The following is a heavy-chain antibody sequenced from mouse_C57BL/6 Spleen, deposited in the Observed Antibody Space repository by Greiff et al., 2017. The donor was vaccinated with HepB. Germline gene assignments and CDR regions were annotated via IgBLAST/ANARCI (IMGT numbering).Heavy chain of an antibody. Sequence: EVMLVESGGGLVQPGGSLKLSCAASGFTFSDYYMYWVRQTPEKRLEWVAYISNGGGSTYYPDTVKGRFTISRDNAKNTLYLQMSRLKSEDTAMYYCARQSGYWYFDVWGTGTTVTVSS. D-gene: IGHD1-3*01. CDR2: ISNGGGST. V-gene: IGHV5-12*01. J-gene: IGHJ1*03. CDR3: ARQSGYWYFDV. CDR1: GFTFSDYY.